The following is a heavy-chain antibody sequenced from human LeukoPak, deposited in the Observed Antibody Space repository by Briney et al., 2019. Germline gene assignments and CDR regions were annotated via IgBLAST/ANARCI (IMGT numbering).Heavy chain of an antibody. V-gene: IGHV3-33*08. Sequence: GGSLRLSCAASGFTFSSYAMHWVRQAPGKGLEWVAVIWYDGSNKYYADSVKGRFTISRDNSKNTLYLQMNSLRAEDTAVYYCAREVKGYCSGGSCSSTLGYWGQETLVTVSS. CDR3: AREVKGYCSGGSCSSTLGY. CDR1: GFTFSSYA. J-gene: IGHJ4*02. CDR2: IWYDGSNK. D-gene: IGHD2-15*01.